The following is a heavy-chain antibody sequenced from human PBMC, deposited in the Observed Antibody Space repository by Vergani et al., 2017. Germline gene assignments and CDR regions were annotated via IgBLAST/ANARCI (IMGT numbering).Heavy chain of an antibody. CDR2: INNDGHT. Sequence: QVQLQQWGAGVVKPSGTLSLTCAVFGESFSSFYWSWIRQPPGKGLEWIGEINNDGHTNYNPSLESRVTVSRDTAKNQFSLNLMSVTAADTAMYYCARSTVQDYFDYWGQGTLVTVSS. J-gene: IGHJ4*02. CDR1: GESFSSFY. CDR3: ARSTVQDYFDY. D-gene: IGHD4-17*01. V-gene: IGHV4-34*02.